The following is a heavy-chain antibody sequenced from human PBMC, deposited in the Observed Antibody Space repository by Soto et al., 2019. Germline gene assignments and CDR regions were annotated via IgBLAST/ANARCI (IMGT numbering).Heavy chain of an antibody. CDR3: ASRSSGWYFDY. D-gene: IGHD6-19*01. CDR2: ISGSGGST. CDR1: GFTFSSYA. J-gene: IGHJ4*02. Sequence: EVQLLESGGGLVQPGGSLRLSCAASGFTFSSYAMSWVRQAPGTGLEWVSVISGSGGSTYYADSVKGRFSISRGNSKNTLYLQMSSLRAEDTAVSSCASRSSGWYFDYWGQGTLVTVSS. V-gene: IGHV3-23*01.